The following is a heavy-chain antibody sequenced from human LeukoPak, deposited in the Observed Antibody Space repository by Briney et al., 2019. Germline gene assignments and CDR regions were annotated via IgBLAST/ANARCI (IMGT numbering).Heavy chain of an antibody. D-gene: IGHD4-23*01. J-gene: IGHJ4*02. Sequence: SETLSLTCTVSGGSISTSSYYWGWIRQPPGKGLECIGNIYYSGSTNYNPSLKSRVTMSVDTSKNQFSLKLSSVTAADTAVYYCAREDYGGNSAIDYWGQGTLVTVSS. CDR3: AREDYGGNSAIDY. V-gene: IGHV4-39*07. CDR1: GGSISTSSYY. CDR2: IYYSGST.